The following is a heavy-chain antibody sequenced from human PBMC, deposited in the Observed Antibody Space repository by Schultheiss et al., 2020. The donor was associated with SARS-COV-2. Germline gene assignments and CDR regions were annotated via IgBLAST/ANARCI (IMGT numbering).Heavy chain of an antibody. D-gene: IGHD3-22*01. Sequence: GSLRLSCAVYGETFSGYYWVWIRQPPGKGLEWIGEISHSGTANYNPSLKSRVVISVDTSKNQFSLKLNSVTPADTAVYYCARREVEVIRSPNAFDIWGQGTMVTVSS. V-gene: IGHV4-34*01. CDR3: ARREVEVIRSPNAFDI. J-gene: IGHJ3*02. CDR2: ISHSGTA. CDR1: GETFSGYY.